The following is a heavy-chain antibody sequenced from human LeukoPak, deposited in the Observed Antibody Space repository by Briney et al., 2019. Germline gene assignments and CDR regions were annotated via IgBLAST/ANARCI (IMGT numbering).Heavy chain of an antibody. J-gene: IGHJ4*02. Sequence: GGSLRLSCAASGFTFSTYGMHWVRQTPGKGLEWVAFIRYDGSNKYYADSVKGRFTISRDNSRTTLYLQMDSLRAEDTALYYCAKGQTGDYWGQGTLVTVSS. V-gene: IGHV3-30*02. D-gene: IGHD7-27*01. CDR3: AKGQTGDY. CDR1: GFTFSTYG. CDR2: IRYDGSNK.